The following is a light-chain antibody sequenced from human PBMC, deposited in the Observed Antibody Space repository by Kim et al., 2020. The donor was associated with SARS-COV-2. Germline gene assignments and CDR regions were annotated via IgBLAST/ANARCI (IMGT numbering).Light chain of an antibody. CDR2: AAS. J-gene: IGKJ4*01. V-gene: IGKV1-12*01. CDR1: QDISYL. Sequence: DIQMTQSPSSVSASVGDRVTITCRPGQDISYLLAWYQQKPGKAPKLLIYAASNLESGVPSRFSGSGSGTDFTLTISSLQPEDVATYYCQQTTTFPLTFVGGTKVDIK. CDR3: QQTTTFPLT.